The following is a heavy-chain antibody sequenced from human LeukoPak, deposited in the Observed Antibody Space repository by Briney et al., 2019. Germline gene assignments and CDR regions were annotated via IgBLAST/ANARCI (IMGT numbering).Heavy chain of an antibody. CDR3: AKDGYVRGTNWFDS. CDR2: ISGSGGST. D-gene: IGHD3-10*01. V-gene: IGHV3-23*01. CDR1: GFTFSSYG. J-gene: IGHJ5*01. Sequence: PGGSLRLSCVASGFTFSSYGMSWVRQAPGKGLEWVSAISGSGGSTDYADSVKGRFTISRDNSKNTLYLQMNSLRAEDTAVYYCAKDGYVRGTNWFDSWGQGTLVTVSS.